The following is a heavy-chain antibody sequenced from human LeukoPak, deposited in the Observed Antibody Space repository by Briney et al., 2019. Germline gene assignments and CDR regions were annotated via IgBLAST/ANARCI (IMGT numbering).Heavy chain of an antibody. CDR2: IYTGGDT. CDR3: ARDRPYGGVGDFDY. J-gene: IGHJ4*02. V-gene: IGHV3-66*01. CDR1: GFTVSGHY. Sequence: PGGSLRLSCAASGFTVSGHYMSWVRQAPGKGLEWLSAIYTGGDTYYADSVRGRFTISRDNSKKTLYLQMNSLTVEDTAVYYCARDRPYGGVGDFDYWGQGNLVTVSS. D-gene: IGHD3-16*01.